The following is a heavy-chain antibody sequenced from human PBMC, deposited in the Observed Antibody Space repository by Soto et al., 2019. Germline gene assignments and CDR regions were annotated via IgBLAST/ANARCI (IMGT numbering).Heavy chain of an antibody. V-gene: IGHV1-69*13. D-gene: IGHD6-13*01. CDR2: IIPIFGTA. CDR1: GYTFTSYY. CDR3: ARDRVTQQLGYYFDY. Sequence: SVKVSCKASGYTFTSYYMHWVRQAPGQGLEWMGGIIPIFGTANYAQKFQGRVTITADESTSTAYMELSSLRSEDTAVYYCARDRVTQQLGYYFDYWGQGTLVTVSS. J-gene: IGHJ4*02.